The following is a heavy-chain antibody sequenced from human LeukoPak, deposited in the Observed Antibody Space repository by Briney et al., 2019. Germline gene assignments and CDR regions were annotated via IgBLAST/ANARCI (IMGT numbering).Heavy chain of an antibody. V-gene: IGHV4-34*01. Sequence: SETLSLTCAVYGGSFSGYYWSWIRQPPGKGLEWIGEINHSGSTNYNPSLKSRVTISVDTSKNQFSLKLGSVTAADTAVYYCARDGMAAAGNLWGQGTLVTVSS. D-gene: IGHD6-13*01. J-gene: IGHJ4*02. CDR1: GGSFSGYY. CDR3: ARDGMAAAGNL. CDR2: INHSGST.